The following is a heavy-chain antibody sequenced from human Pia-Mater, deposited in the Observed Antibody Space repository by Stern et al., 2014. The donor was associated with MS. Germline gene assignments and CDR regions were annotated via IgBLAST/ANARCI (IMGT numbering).Heavy chain of an antibody. CDR2: IYHSGTT. D-gene: IGHD1-1*01. CDR1: GGSLTGYY. Sequence: QVQLVQSGPGLVKPSETLSLTCSVSGGSLTGYYCSWIRQSPGKGLEGIGYIYHSGTTQSHPSLKRRLTMSVDTSNNQFSLKLNSVTTEDTAVYYCARNRYPTTWFDSWGQGTLVIVSS. CDR3: ARNRYPTTWFDS. V-gene: IGHV4-4*09. J-gene: IGHJ5*01.